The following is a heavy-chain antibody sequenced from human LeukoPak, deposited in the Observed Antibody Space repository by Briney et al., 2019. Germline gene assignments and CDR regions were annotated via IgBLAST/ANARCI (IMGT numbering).Heavy chain of an antibody. D-gene: IGHD1-1*01. CDR2: IHYSETT. V-gene: IGHV4-39*02. Sequence: SETLSLTCTVSGGSISISNYYWGWIRQPPGKGLEWIASIHYSETTYYNPSLKSRVTISVDTSKNHFSLKLSSVTAADTAVYYCARVSWFPGTSYYYMDVWGKGTTVTVSS. CDR1: GGSISISNYY. J-gene: IGHJ6*03. CDR3: ARVSWFPGTSYYYMDV.